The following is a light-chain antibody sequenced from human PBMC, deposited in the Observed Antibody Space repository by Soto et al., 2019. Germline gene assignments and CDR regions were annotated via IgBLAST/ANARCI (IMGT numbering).Light chain of an antibody. CDR2: DVS. Sequence: QSALTQPASVSGSPGQSNTISCTGTSSDVGGYNYVSWYQQHPGKAPKLMIYDVSNRPSGVSNRFSGSKSGNTASLTISGLQAEDEADYYCSSYTSGSTPVVFGGGTKLTVL. CDR1: SSDVGGYNY. CDR3: SSYTSGSTPVV. V-gene: IGLV2-14*01. J-gene: IGLJ2*01.